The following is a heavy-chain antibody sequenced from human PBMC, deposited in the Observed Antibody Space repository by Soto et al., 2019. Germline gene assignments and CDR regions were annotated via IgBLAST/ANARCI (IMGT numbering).Heavy chain of an antibody. CDR3: ARVRGDVGFDY. V-gene: IGHV4-30-4*01. Sequence: QVQLQESGPGLVKPSQTLSLTCTVSGGSISSGDDYWSWIRQPPGKGLEWIGYIYHSGATYHNPSFQRRVPLSVDRPQKQCSLKLNSVTAAATAVYYWARVRGDVGFDYWGQGTLVTVSS. CDR2: IYHSGAT. J-gene: IGHJ4*02. CDR1: GGSISSGDDY. D-gene: IGHD3-10*01.